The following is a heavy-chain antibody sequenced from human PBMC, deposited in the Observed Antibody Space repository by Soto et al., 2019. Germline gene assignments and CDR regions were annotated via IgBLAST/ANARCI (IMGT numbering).Heavy chain of an antibody. CDR3: ARGGGFSYADY. CDR1: GSTFSSYS. D-gene: IGHD5-18*01. V-gene: IGHV3-30*03. CDR2: ISYEGGTK. J-gene: IGHJ4*02. Sequence: GGSLRLSCAASGSTFSSYSMHWVRQAPGKGLEWVAVISYEGGTKYYGDSVKGRFTISRDNSNNTLYLEVNSLRTEDTAVYFCARGGGFSYADYWGRGTLVTVSS.